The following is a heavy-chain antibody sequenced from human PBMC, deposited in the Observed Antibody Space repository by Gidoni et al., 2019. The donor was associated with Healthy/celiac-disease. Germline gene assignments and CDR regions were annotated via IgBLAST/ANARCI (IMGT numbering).Heavy chain of an antibody. D-gene: IGHD3-22*01. CDR2: IIPIFGTA. CDR3: ARSDYYYDSSGYYPYDY. J-gene: IGHJ4*02. CDR1: GGTFSSSA. Sequence: QVQLVQSGAEVKKPGSSVKVSCKASGGTFSSSAISWVRQAPGQGLEWMGGIIPIFGTANYAQKFQGRVTITADESTSTAYMELSSLRSEDTAVYYCARSDYYYDSSGYYPYDYWGQGTLVTVSS. V-gene: IGHV1-69*01.